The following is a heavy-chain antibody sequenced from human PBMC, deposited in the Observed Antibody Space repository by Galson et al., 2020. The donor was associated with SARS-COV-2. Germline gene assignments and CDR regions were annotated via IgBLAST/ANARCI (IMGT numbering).Heavy chain of an antibody. Sequence: TGGSLRLSCAASGFTFSSYGMHWVRQAPGKGLEWVAVISYDGSNKYYADSVTGRFTISRDNSKNTLYLQMNSLRAEDTAVYYCAKDGTYYDFWSGYPTPYYYYGMDVWGQGTTVTVSS. CDR2: ISYDGSNK. J-gene: IGHJ6*02. CDR1: GFTFSSYG. V-gene: IGHV3-30*18. CDR3: AKDGTYYDFWSGYPTPYYYYGMDV. D-gene: IGHD3-3*01.